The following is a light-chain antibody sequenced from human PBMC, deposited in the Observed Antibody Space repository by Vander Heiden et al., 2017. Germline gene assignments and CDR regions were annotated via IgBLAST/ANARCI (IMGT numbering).Light chain of an antibody. CDR3: QQSYSVPWT. V-gene: IGKV1-39*01. J-gene: IGKJ1*01. Sequence: DIQMTQSPSSLSASVGDRVTITCRASQPINSYLNWYQEKPGKAPNLLIYATSNLQSGVPSRSSGSGSGPDFTLTIRSVQPEDFATYFCQQSYSVPWTFGQGTKVEIK. CDR1: QPINSY. CDR2: ATS.